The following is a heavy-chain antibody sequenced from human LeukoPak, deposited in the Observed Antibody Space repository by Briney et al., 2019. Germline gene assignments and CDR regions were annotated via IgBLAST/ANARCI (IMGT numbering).Heavy chain of an antibody. J-gene: IGHJ5*02. CDR1: GFPFSDYY. CDR2: ISTSSSYI. D-gene: IGHD6-6*01. CDR3: ARGSSNIAARNNWFDP. Sequence: GSLRLSCAASGFPFSDYYMSWIRPAPGKGLEWVSSISTSSSYINYADSVKGRFTISRDNAKNSLYLQMNSLRAEDTAVYYCARGSSNIAARNNWFDPWGQGTLVTVSS. V-gene: IGHV3-11*06.